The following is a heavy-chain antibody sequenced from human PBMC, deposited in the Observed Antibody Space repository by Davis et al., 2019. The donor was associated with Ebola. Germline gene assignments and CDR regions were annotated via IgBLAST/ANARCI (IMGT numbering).Heavy chain of an antibody. CDR1: GFTFSNYA. J-gene: IGHJ4*02. D-gene: IGHD3-22*01. V-gene: IGHV3-30*14. Sequence: PGGSLRLSCAASGFTFSNYAMHWVRQAPGKGLEWVAVVSHDGSNKYYADYVRGRFTISRDNSKNTLYLQMNNLRAEDTAVYYCAREVSAFSGYYVWGQGTQVTVSS. CDR2: VSHDGSNK. CDR3: AREVSAFSGYYV.